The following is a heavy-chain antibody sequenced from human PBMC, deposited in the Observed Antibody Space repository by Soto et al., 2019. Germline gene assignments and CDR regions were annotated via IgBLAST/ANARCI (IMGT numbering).Heavy chain of an antibody. CDR3: STHSAGPPRRFDR. D-gene: IGHD2-21*01. CDR2: IHYGGST. J-gene: IGHJ5*02. V-gene: IGHV4-39*01. Sequence: SEAMSRTYTVSGGSISSSSYYLGCIRQAPGKVLEWVGSIHYGGSTYYNPSLKSRVTISVDTSKNQFSLKMSSVTAADTAVYYCSTHSAGPPRRFDRCGQGTRGTVSS. CDR1: GGSISSSSYY.